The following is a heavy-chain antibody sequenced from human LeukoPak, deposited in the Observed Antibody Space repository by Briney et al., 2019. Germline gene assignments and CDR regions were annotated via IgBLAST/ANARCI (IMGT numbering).Heavy chain of an antibody. CDR1: GGSISSSSYY. J-gene: IGHJ6*03. Sequence: SETLSLTCTVSGGSISSSSYYWGWIRQPPGKGLEWIGSIYYSGSTYYNPSLKSRVTISVDTSKNQFSLKLSSVTAADTAVYYCAREVRGVIIRGRNTYYYYYMDVWGKGTTVTVSS. CDR3: AREVRGVIIRGRNTYYYYYMDV. CDR2: IYYSGST. D-gene: IGHD3-10*01. V-gene: IGHV4-39*07.